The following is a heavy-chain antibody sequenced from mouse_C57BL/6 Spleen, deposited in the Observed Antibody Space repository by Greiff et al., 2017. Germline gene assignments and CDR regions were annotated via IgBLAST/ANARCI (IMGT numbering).Heavy chain of an antibody. CDR3: ARRELTGTFDY. J-gene: IGHJ2*01. Sequence: QVQLQQPGAELVMPGSSVKLSCKASGYTFTSYWMHWVKQRPIQGLEWIGNIDPSDSETHYNQKFKDKATLTVDKSSSTAYMQLSSLTSEDSAVYYCARRELTGTFDYWGQGTTLTVSS. CDR2: IDPSDSET. D-gene: IGHD4-1*01. V-gene: IGHV1-52*01. CDR1: GYTFTSYW.